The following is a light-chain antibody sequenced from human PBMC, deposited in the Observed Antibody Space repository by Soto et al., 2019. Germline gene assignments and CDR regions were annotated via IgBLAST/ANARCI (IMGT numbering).Light chain of an antibody. CDR1: QNVLYSSNNKNY. V-gene: IGKV4-1*01. Sequence: DIVMTQSPDSLAVSLGERATINCKSSQNVLYSSNNKNYLAWYQQKPGQPPKLLIYWASTRESGVPDRFSGSGSGTDFTLTISSLQAEDVAVYYCQQYYSIWTFGQGTKVDIK. CDR2: WAS. CDR3: QQYYSIWT. J-gene: IGKJ1*01.